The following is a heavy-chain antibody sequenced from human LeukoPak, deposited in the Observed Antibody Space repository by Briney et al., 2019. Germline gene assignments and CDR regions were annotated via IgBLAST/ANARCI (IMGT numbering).Heavy chain of an antibody. CDR2: IYYSGST. CDR1: GGSISSYY. CDR3: ARHCSGGSCYADDTFDI. D-gene: IGHD2-15*01. Sequence: SETLSLTCTVSGGSISSYYWSWIRQPPGKGLEWIGYIYYSGSTNYNPSLKSRVTISVDTSKNQLSLKLSSVTAADTAVYYCARHCSGGSCYADDTFDIWGQGTMVTVSS. V-gene: IGHV4-59*08. J-gene: IGHJ3*02.